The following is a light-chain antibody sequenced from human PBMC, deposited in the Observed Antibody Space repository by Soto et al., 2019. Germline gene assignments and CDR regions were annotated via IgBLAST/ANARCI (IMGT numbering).Light chain of an antibody. V-gene: IGKV3-20*01. Sequence: VLTQSPGTLSLSPGESATLSCRASQTVSITYLTWYQQKPGQAPRLLIFGESKRATGIPDRFSGSGSGRYFTFTSSGLEPEDFAVYYCQQYGSSPLISFGQGTRLEIK. J-gene: IGKJ5*01. CDR3: QQYGSSPLIS. CDR1: QTVSITY. CDR2: GES.